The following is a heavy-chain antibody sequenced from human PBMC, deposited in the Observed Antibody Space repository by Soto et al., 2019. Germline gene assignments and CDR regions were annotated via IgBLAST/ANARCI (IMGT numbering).Heavy chain of an antibody. Sequence: QVQLVESGGGVVQPGRSLRLSCAASGFTFSSYGMHWVRQAPGKGLEWVAVIWYDGSNKYYADSVKGRFTISRDNSKNTLYLQMNSLRAEDTAVYYCARAPYCSGGSCYLDYYYMDVWGNGTTVTVSS. CDR2: IWYDGSNK. J-gene: IGHJ6*03. V-gene: IGHV3-33*01. CDR1: GFTFSSYG. D-gene: IGHD2-15*01. CDR3: ARAPYCSGGSCYLDYYYMDV.